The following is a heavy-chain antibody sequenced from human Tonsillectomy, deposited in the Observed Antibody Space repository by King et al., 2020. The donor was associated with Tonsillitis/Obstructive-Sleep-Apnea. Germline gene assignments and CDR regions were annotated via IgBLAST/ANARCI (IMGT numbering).Heavy chain of an antibody. D-gene: IGHD3-10*01. V-gene: IGHV3-73*01. CDR2: IRSKANNYAT. CDR3: TRDYYGSGSQAPFDY. CDR1: GFTFSGAA. J-gene: IGHJ4*02. Sequence: QMVQSGGGVVKPGGSLKLYCATYGFTFSGAAMHWVRKASGKGLEWVGCIRSKANNYATAYAASVKGRFTISRDDSKNTAYLLMSSLKTEDTAMYYCTRDYYGSGSQAPFDYWGQGTLVTVSS.